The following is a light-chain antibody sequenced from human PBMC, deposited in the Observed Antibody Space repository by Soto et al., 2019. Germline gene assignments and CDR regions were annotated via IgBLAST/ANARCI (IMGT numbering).Light chain of an antibody. V-gene: IGKV3-15*01. CDR2: GAS. CDR1: QSVSSD. J-gene: IGKJ3*01. CDR3: QQYDSWPYT. Sequence: EIVMTQSPATLSVSPGERATLSCRASQSVSSDLAWYQQIPGQAPRLLIYGASTRATGIPARFSGSGSGTEFTLTISSLQSEDIVIYYCQQYDSWPYTFGPGSKVHFK.